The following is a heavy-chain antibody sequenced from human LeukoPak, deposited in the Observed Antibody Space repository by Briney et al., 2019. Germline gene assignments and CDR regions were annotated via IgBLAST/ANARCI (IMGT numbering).Heavy chain of an antibody. V-gene: IGHV4-59*01. CDR3: ASSGYYVYAFDI. CDR2: IYYSGST. J-gene: IGHJ3*02. CDR1: GGSISSYY. Sequence: SETLSLTCTVSGGSISSYYWSWIRQPPGKGLEWIGYIYYSGSTNYNPSLKSRVTISVGTSKNQFSLKLSSVTAADTAVYYCASSGYYVYAFDIWGQGTMVTVSS. D-gene: IGHD3-22*01.